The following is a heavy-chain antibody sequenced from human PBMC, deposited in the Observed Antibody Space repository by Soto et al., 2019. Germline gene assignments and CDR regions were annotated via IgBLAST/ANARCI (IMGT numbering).Heavy chain of an antibody. J-gene: IGHJ4*02. Sequence: GGSLRLSCAASGFTFSSYGMHWVRQAPGKGLEWVALIWYDGSNKNYADSVKGRFTISRDDSKNTLYLQMNSLRAEDTAVYYCARDAYLGSGSYAYWGQGTLVTVS. CDR1: GFTFSSYG. CDR3: ARDAYLGSGSYAY. V-gene: IGHV3-33*01. D-gene: IGHD3-10*01. CDR2: IWYDGSNK.